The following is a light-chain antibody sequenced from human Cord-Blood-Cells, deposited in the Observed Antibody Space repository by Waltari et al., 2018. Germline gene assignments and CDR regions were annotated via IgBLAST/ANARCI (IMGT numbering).Light chain of an antibody. V-gene: IGKV3-20*01. CDR3: QQYGSSPQT. CDR2: GAS. CDR1: QSVSSSY. Sequence: EIVLTQSPGTLSLSPGERATPSCRASQSVSSSYLAWYQQKPGQAPRLLIYGASSSATGIPDRFSGSGSGTDFTLTISRLEPEDFAVYYCQQYGSSPQTFGQGTKVEIK. J-gene: IGKJ1*01.